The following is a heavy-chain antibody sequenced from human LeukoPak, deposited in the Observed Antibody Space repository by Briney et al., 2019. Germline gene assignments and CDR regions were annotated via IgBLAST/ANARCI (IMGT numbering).Heavy chain of an antibody. CDR2: IIPIFGTA. CDR1: GGTFSSYA. CDR3: ARNRVRGVTHQYYYYYYKDV. Sequence: SVKVSCKASGGTFSSYAISWVRQAPGQGLEWMGGIIPIFGTANYAQKFQGRVTITTDESTSTAYMELSSLRSENTAVYYCARNRVRGVTHQYYYYYYKDVWGKGTTVTVSS. J-gene: IGHJ6*03. D-gene: IGHD3-10*02. V-gene: IGHV1-69*05.